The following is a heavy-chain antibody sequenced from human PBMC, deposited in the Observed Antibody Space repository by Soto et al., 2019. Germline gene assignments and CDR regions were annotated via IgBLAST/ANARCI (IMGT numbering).Heavy chain of an antibody. Sequence: SETLSVTCTVSGGSISSYYWSWIRQPPGKGLEWIGYIYYSGSTNYNPSLKSRVTISVDTSKNQFSLKLSSVTAADTAVYYCAGLYGLDAFDIWGQGTMVTVSS. V-gene: IGHV4-59*08. CDR3: AGLYGLDAFDI. CDR1: GGSISSYY. CDR2: IYYSGST. D-gene: IGHD3-16*02. J-gene: IGHJ3*02.